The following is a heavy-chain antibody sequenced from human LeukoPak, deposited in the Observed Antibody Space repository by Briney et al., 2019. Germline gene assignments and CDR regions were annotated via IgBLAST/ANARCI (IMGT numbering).Heavy chain of an antibody. CDR1: GFTVSSNY. CDR2: ISWNSGSI. Sequence: GGSLRLSCAASGFTVSSNYMSWVRQAPGKGLEWVSGISWNSGSIGYADSVKGRFTISRDNAKNSLYLQMNSLRAEDTALYYCAKGGVVPAANVFDYWGQGTLVTVSS. D-gene: IGHD2-2*01. CDR3: AKGGVVPAANVFDY. J-gene: IGHJ4*02. V-gene: IGHV3-9*01.